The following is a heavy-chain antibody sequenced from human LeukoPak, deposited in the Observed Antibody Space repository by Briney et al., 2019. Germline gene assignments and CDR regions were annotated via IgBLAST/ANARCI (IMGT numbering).Heavy chain of an antibody. CDR3: AKSWVKQRPQTYYYYGMDV. CDR1: EFTFSSYS. D-gene: IGHD6-25*01. Sequence: GGSLRLSCAASEFTFSSYSMNWVRQAPGKGLEWVSYITNSGNSKSYADSVKGRFTISRDNTKNSLYLQMNSLRAEDTALYYCAKSWVKQRPQTYYYYGMDVWGQGTTVTVSS. CDR2: ITNSGNSK. J-gene: IGHJ6*02. V-gene: IGHV3-48*01.